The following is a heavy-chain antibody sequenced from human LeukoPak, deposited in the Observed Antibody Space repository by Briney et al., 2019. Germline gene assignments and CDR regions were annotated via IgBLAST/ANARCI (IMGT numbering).Heavy chain of an antibody. D-gene: IGHD6-19*01. Sequence: PSETLSLTCTVSGGSISSYYWSWIRQPPGKGLEWIGYIYYSGSTNYNPSLKSRVTISVDTSKNQFSLKLSSVTAADTAAYYCARVSGGWSHASFDYWGQGTLVTVSS. V-gene: IGHV4-59*01. CDR3: ARVSGGWSHASFDY. J-gene: IGHJ4*02. CDR2: IYYSGST. CDR1: GGSISSYY.